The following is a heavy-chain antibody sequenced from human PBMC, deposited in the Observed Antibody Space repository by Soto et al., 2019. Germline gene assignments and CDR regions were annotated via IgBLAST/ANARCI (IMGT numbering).Heavy chain of an antibody. J-gene: IGHJ6*02. D-gene: IGHD3-3*01. CDR3: AKDFLEWVLEGYYYYYGMDV. CDR1: GFTFSSYA. CDR2: ISGSGGST. V-gene: IGHV3-23*01. Sequence: HLGGSLRLSCAASGFTFSSYAMSWVRQAPGKGLEWVSAISGSGGSTYYADSVKGRFTISRDNSKNTLYLQMNSLRAEDTAVYYCAKDFLEWVLEGYYYYYGMDVWGQGTTVTVSS.